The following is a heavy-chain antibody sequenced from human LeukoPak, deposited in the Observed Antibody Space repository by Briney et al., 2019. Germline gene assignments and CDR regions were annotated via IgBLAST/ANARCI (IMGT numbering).Heavy chain of an antibody. J-gene: IGHJ5*02. CDR1: GFTFSSYA. Sequence: PGGSLGLSCAASGFTFSSYAMSWVRQAPGKGLEWVSAISFSGTNTYYADSVKGRFTISRDNLKNTLYLQMNSLGAEDTAVYFCAKEVKAATNWFDPWGQGTLVTVSS. CDR3: AKEVKAATNWFDP. D-gene: IGHD6-25*01. CDR2: ISFSGTNT. V-gene: IGHV3-23*01.